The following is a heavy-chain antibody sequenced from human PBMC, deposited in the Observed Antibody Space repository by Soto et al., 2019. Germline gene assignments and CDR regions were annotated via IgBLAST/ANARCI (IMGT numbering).Heavy chain of an antibody. J-gene: IGHJ4*02. CDR3: ARDTPDSSCWYRVFDY. Sequence: QVQLQESGPGLVKPSQTLSLTCTVSGGSISSGGYYWSWIRQHPGKGLEWIGYIYYSGSTYYNPYLKGLDTISVDTAKNQLSLKLSSVTAADTAVYYWARDTPDSSCWYRVFDYWGQGTLVTVSS. CDR1: GGSISSGGYY. D-gene: IGHD6-19*01. V-gene: IGHV4-31*01. CDR2: IYYSGST.